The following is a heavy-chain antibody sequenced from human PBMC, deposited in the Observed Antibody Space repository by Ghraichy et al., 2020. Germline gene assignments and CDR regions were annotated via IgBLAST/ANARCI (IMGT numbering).Heavy chain of an antibody. J-gene: IGHJ3*02. Sequence: LSLTCAASGFTFSSYAMSWVRQAPGKGLEWVSAISGSGGSTYYADSVKGRFTISRDNSKNTLYLQMNSLRAEDTAVYYCAKDSGYYGSGSYVAFDIWGQGTMVTVSS. CDR1: GFTFSSYA. CDR3: AKDSGYYGSGSYVAFDI. CDR2: ISGSGGST. D-gene: IGHD3-10*01. V-gene: IGHV3-23*01.